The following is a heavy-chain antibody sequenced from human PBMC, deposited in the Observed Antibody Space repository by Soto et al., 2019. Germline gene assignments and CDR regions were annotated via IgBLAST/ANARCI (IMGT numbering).Heavy chain of an antibody. CDR1: RYTFSNNA. V-gene: IGHV1-3*01. J-gene: IGHJ6*02. Sequence: ASVKVSCKASRYTFSNNAIHWVHQAPGQELEWMGWINGGNGYAKYSQNFQDRVTLTRDSSASTTYMELRSLRSEDTAFFYCGCATYTSGGSHTFAMDVWGQGTTVTVSS. CDR2: INGGNGYA. CDR3: GCATYTSGGSHTFAMDV. D-gene: IGHD3-10*01.